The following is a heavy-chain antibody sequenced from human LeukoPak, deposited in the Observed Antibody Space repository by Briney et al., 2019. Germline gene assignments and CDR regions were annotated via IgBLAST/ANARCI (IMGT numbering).Heavy chain of an antibody. CDR2: IYYSGST. V-gene: IGHV4-59*01. J-gene: IGHJ4*02. CDR1: GGSISSFY. CDR3: AKASRSFGWELLREGSTGYYFDY. D-gene: IGHD1-26*01. Sequence: SETLSLTCTVSGGSISSFYWSWIRQPPGKGLEWIGYIYYSGSTNYNPSLKSRVTISIDPSENQFSLKLSSVTAADTAVYYCAKASRSFGWELLREGSTGYYFDYWSQGTLVTVSS.